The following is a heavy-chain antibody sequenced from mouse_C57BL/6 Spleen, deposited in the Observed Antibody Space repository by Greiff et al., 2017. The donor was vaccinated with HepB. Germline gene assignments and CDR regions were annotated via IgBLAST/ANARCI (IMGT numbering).Heavy chain of an antibody. V-gene: IGHV1-78*01. CDR3: AREDDGYYVGYAMDY. CDR1: GYTFTDHT. Sequence: VQLQQSDAELVKPGASVKISCKVSGYTFTDHTIHWMKQRPEQGLEWIGYIYPRDGSTKYNEKFKGKATLTADKSSSTAYMQLTSLTSEDSAVYFCAREDDGYYVGYAMDYWGQGTSVTVSS. CDR2: IYPRDGST. J-gene: IGHJ4*01. D-gene: IGHD2-3*01.